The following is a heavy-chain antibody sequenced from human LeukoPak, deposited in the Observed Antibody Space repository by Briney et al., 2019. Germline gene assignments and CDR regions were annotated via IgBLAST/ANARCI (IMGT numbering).Heavy chain of an antibody. Sequence: PSETLSLTCTVSGGSTSSYYWSWIRQPAGRGLEWIGRIYTSGSTNYNPSLKSRVTMSVDTSKNQFSLKLSSVTAADTAVYYCARGDVVVPAAFYYGMDVWGQGTTVTVSS. CDR1: GGSTSSYY. J-gene: IGHJ6*02. V-gene: IGHV4-4*07. CDR3: ARGDVVVPAAFYYGMDV. D-gene: IGHD2-2*01. CDR2: IYTSGST.